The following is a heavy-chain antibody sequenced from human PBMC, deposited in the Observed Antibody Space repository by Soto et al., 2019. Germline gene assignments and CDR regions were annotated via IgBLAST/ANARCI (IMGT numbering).Heavy chain of an antibody. D-gene: IGHD3-3*01. J-gene: IGHJ6*03. Sequence: PGGAMELSCAASGGSFISSAMDWARKAPGEGQGLRRGLEWVGRIKSKTDGGTTDYAAPVKGRFTISRDDSKNTLYLQMNSLKTEDTAVYYCTTYARITIFGTPDAWGKGTTISASS. CDR3: TTYARITIFGTPDA. CDR1: GGSFISSA. V-gene: IGHV3-15*07. CDR2: IKSKTDGGTT.